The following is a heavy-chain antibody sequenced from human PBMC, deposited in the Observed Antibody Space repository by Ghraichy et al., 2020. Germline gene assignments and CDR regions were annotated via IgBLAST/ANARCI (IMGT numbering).Heavy chain of an antibody. Sequence: SETLSLTCDVSGGSISSGDYYWSWVRQSPGKGLEWIGYIYNSGSTYYNPSLNSRVTMSLDTSQNQFSLNLISVAAPDTADYYCARGPGYRYGPLGDWGQGTIVTGSS. CDR2: IYNSGST. CDR1: GGSISSGDYY. D-gene: IGHD5-18*01. V-gene: IGHV4-30-4*01. CDR3: ARGPGYRYGPLGD. J-gene: IGHJ4*02.